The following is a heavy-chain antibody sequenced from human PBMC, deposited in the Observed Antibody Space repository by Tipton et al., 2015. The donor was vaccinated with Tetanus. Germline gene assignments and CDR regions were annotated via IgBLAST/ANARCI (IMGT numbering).Heavy chain of an antibody. CDR2: VHNSGST. V-gene: IGHV4-61*08. J-gene: IGHJ3*01. CDR1: GGSITSPGYF. Sequence: TLSLTCAVSGGSITSPGYFWSWLRQHPGMALEWIGNVHNSGSTKYSPSLRSRVTLSVDTSKNQFSLKLSAVTAADTAVYYCARIGWPQQNKPAFDLWGQGTMVTVSP. D-gene: IGHD6-19*01. CDR3: ARIGWPQQNKPAFDL.